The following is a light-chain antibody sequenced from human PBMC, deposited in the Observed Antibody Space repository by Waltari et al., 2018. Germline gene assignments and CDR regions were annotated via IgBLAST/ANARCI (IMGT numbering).Light chain of an antibody. V-gene: IGLV3-1*01. J-gene: IGLJ2*01. CDR3: QAWDSITGV. CDR1: KLGDKY. Sequence: SYELTQPPSVSVSPGQTASITCSGDKLGDKYACWYQQKPGQSPVLVIYQDSKRPSGIPVRFSGSNSGNTATLTISGTQAMDEADYYCQAWDSITGVFGGVTKLTVL. CDR2: QDS.